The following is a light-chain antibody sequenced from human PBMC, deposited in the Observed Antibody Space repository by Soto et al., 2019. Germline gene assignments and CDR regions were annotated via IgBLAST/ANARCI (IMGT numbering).Light chain of an antibody. CDR3: QQYDNWPPWT. CDR2: GVS. J-gene: IGKJ1*01. Sequence: DTVMTQSPATLSLSPGEPATLSCRASASVGSHLAWYLQIPGQAPRLLIYGVSTRATGIPARFRGSGSETEFTLTISSLQSEDFGVYFCQQYDNWPPWTFGQGTKVEI. V-gene: IGKV3-15*01. CDR1: ASVGSH.